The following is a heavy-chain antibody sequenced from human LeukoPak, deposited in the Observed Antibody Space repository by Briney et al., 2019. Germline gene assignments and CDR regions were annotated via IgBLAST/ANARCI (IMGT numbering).Heavy chain of an antibody. CDR1: GFTFSSYA. CDR2: ISGSGGST. J-gene: IGHJ6*03. D-gene: IGHD2-2*01. Sequence: GGSLRLSCAASGFTFSSYAMTWVRQAPGKGLEWVSGISGSGGSTYYADSVKGRFTISRDNSKNTLYLQMNSLRAEDTAVYYCAKSLTVVPAAPYYYMDVWGKGTTVTVSS. CDR3: AKSLTVVPAAPYYYMDV. V-gene: IGHV3-23*01.